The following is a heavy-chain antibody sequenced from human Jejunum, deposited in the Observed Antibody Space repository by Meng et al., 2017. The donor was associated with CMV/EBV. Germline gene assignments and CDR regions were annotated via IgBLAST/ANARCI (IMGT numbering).Heavy chain of an antibody. V-gene: IGHV1-18*01. CDR2: ISAYNGNT. Sequence: VQLVQSGAEVKKPGALVMVSCEASGFIFTSYAISWVRQAPGQGLQYMGWISAYNGNTNYAQELQGRVTMTTDTSTSTAYMELRSLRFDDTAVYYCARFYCSSTSCPHVLFDYWGQGTLVTVDS. CDR1: GFIFTSYA. J-gene: IGHJ4*02. CDR3: ARFYCSSTSCPHVLFDY. D-gene: IGHD2-2*01.